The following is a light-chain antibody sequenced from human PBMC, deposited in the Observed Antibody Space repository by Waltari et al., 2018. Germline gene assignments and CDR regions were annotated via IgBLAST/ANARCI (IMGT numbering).Light chain of an antibody. CDR2: LGA. V-gene: IGKV2-28*01. CDR3: MQALQTPLT. J-gene: IGKJ4*01. Sequence: DIVMTQSPLSLPVTPGEPASISCRSSQSLLDSNGYNYLDWYLQKPGQSPQLLIYLGANRASGVPDRFSGSGSGTDCTLKISRVEAEDVGVYYCMQALQTPLTFGGGTKVEIK. CDR1: QSLLDSNGYNY.